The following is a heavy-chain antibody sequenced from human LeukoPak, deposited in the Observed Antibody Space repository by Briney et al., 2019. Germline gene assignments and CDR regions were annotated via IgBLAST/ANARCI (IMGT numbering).Heavy chain of an antibody. J-gene: IGHJ4*02. CDR3: AKSGLNRFDY. V-gene: IGHV3-23*01. Sequence: GGSLRLSCAASGFTFSSYGMHWVRQAPGKGLEWVSNISGSGRGGNTYYADSVKGRFTISRDNSKNTLCLQMNTLRADDTAVYYCAKSGLNRFDYWGQGTLVTVSS. CDR1: GFTFSSYG. D-gene: IGHD3-3*01. CDR2: ISGSGRGGNT.